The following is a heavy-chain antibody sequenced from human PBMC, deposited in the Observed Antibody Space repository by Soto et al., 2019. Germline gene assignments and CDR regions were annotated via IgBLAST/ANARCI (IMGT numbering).Heavy chain of an antibody. CDR1: GGSINTATHS. CDR3: ARGGGVTTTGDDY. V-gene: IGHV4-30-2*01. J-gene: IGHJ4*02. CDR2: IYHSGST. Sequence: QLQLQESGSGLVKPSQTLSLTCAVSGGSINTATHSWSWIRQPPGKGLEWIGYIYHSGSTYYNPSVKSRVTISIDKSTNRVSLRLGSVTAEDTAVYYCARGGGVTTTGDDYWGQGILVTVSS. D-gene: IGHD4-4*01.